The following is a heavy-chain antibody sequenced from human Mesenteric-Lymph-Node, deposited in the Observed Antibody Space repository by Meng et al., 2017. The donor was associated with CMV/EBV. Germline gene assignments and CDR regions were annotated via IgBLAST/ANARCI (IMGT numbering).Heavy chain of an antibody. CDR1: GGSISSSSYY. J-gene: IGHJ4*02. CDR2: IYYSGST. V-gene: IGHV4-39*07. CDR3: ARDLAARRLGY. Sequence: SETLSLTCTVSGGSISSSSYYWGWIRQPPGKGLEWIGSIYYSGSTYYNPSLKSRVTISVDTSKNQFSLKLSSVTAADTAVYYCARDLAARRLGYWGQGTLVTVSS. D-gene: IGHD6-6*01.